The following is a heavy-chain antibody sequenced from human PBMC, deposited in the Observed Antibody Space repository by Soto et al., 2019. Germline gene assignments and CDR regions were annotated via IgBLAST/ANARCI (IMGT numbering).Heavy chain of an antibody. V-gene: IGHV3-7*03. Sequence: RRLSCAASGFTFSSYWMSWVRQAPGKGLEWVANIKQDGSEKYYVDSVKGRFTISRDNAKNSLYLQMNSLRAEDTAVYYCARGGGGIAAAAPYYYYGMDVWGQGTTVTVSS. J-gene: IGHJ6*02. D-gene: IGHD6-13*01. CDR3: ARGGGGIAAAAPYYYYGMDV. CDR1: GFTFSSYW. CDR2: IKQDGSEK.